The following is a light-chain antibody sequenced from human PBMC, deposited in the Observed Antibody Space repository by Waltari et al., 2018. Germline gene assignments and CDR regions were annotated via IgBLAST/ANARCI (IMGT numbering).Light chain of an antibody. CDR2: LNSDGSH. Sequence: QLVLTQSPSASAPLGASAKLTCPLSSGNSSYAIPWHPPQPEKGPRYLMKLNSDGSHSKGDGIPDRFSGSSSGAERYLTISSLQSEDEADYYCQTWGTGIWVFGGGTKLTVL. J-gene: IGLJ3*02. CDR1: SGNSSYA. CDR3: QTWGTGIWV. V-gene: IGLV4-69*01.